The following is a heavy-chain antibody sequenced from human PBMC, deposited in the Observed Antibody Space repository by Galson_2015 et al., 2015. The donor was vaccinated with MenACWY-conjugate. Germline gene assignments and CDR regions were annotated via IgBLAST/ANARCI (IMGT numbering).Heavy chain of an antibody. CDR3: TRNTATVYYFDY. CDR1: GFTFGDYA. Sequence: SLRLSCAASGFTFGDYAMSWFRQAPGKGLEWVGFIRSTAYGGTTEYAASVKGRFTISRDDSTSIAYLQMNSLKTEDTAVYYGTRNTATVYYFDYWGQGTLVTVSS. D-gene: IGHD5-18*01. J-gene: IGHJ4*02. CDR2: IRSTAYGGTT. V-gene: IGHV3-49*03.